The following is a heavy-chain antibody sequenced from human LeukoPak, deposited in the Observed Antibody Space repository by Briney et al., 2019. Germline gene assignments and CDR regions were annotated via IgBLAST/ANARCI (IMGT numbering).Heavy chain of an antibody. CDR3: ARGANYYDSSGYPNYFDY. CDR2: ISSSGSTI. D-gene: IGHD3-22*01. J-gene: IGHJ4*02. V-gene: IGHV3-48*03. CDR1: GFTFNSFE. Sequence: GGSLRLSCAASGFTFNSFEMNWVRQAPGRGLEWVSYISSSGSTIYYADSVKGRFTISRDNAKNSLYLQMNSLRAEDTAVYYCARGANYYDSSGYPNYFDYWGQGTLVTVSS.